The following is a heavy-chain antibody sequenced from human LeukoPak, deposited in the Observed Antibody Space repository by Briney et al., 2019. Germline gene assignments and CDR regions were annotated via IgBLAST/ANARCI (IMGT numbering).Heavy chain of an antibody. V-gene: IGHV3-33*06. D-gene: IGHD6-19*01. CDR3: AKDGDSSDWMTLSYYYYMDV. CDR2: IWYDGSNK. CDR1: GFTFSSYG. Sequence: GXSLRLSCAASGFTFSSYGMHWVRQAPGKGLEWVAVIWYDGSNKYYADSVNGRFTISRDNSKNTLYLQMNSLRGEGTAVYYCAKDGDSSDWMTLSYYYYMDVWGKGTTVTVSS. J-gene: IGHJ6*03.